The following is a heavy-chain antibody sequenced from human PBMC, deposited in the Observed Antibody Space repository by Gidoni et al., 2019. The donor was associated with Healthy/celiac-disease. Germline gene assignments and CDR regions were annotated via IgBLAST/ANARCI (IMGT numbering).Heavy chain of an antibody. V-gene: IGHV4-59*08. Sequence: QVQLQESGPGLVKPSETLSLTCMVSNGCISGSYWSWIRQPPGKGLEWIGYIYYSGNTNYNPSLKSRVTISVDTSKSQFSLKLSSVTAADTAVYYCARHHSGSSLSWFDPWGQGTLVTVSS. CDR3: ARHHSGSSLSWFDP. J-gene: IGHJ5*02. D-gene: IGHD6-6*01. CDR1: NGCISGSY. CDR2: IYYSGNT.